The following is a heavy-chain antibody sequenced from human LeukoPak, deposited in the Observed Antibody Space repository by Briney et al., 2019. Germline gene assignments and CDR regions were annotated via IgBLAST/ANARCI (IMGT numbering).Heavy chain of an antibody. CDR3: SSSPITMVRGVIKS. CDR2: IY. D-gene: IGHD3-10*01. Sequence: RQPPGKGLEWIGYIYNPSLKSRVTISVDTSKNQFSLKLSSVTAADTAVYYCSSSPITMVRGVIKSWGQGTLVTVSS. J-gene: IGHJ4*02. V-gene: IGHV4-59*01.